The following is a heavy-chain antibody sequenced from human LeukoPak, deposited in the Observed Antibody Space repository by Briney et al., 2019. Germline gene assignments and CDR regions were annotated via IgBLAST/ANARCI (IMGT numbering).Heavy chain of an antibody. CDR1: GFSFRRYW. CDR3: ARANYYLDY. V-gene: IGHV3-7*01. CDR2: IKEDGSQQ. D-gene: IGHD3-10*01. Sequence: GGSLRLSCAASGFSFRRYWMCWVRQAPGEGLEWVANIKEDGSQQYYIDSVKGRFTISRDNAKNSLYLQMNSLRAEYTAVYYCARANYYLDYWGQGTLVTVSS. J-gene: IGHJ4*02.